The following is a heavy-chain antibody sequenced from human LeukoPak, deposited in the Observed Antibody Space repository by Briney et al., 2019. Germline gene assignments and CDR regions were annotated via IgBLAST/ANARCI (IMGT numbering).Heavy chain of an antibody. J-gene: IGHJ6*02. CDR3: ARDRDFLTGSYYYTMDV. CDR1: GDSISSDY. V-gene: IGHV4-59*01. CDR2: IYDGGTT. Sequence: SETLSLTCTVSGDSISSDYWTWVRQPPGKGLEWIGYIYDGGTTDYNPSLKSRVTISLDTSKNLFSLRLSSVTAADTAVYYCARDRDFLTGSYYYTMDVWGQGTTVTAPS. D-gene: IGHD3-9*01.